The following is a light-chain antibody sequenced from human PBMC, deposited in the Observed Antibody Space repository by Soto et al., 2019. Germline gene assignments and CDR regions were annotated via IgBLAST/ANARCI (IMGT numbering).Light chain of an antibody. CDR3: QQHGTSPIT. CDR1: QSVSSIY. J-gene: IGKJ5*01. V-gene: IGKV3-20*01. CDR2: ATS. Sequence: EIVLTQSPGTLSLSPGERATLSCRASQSVSSIYLAWYQQKPGQAPSLLIYATSSRATGIPDRFSGSGSGTDFTLTISRLEPEDFAVYYCQQHGTSPITFGQGTRLEIK.